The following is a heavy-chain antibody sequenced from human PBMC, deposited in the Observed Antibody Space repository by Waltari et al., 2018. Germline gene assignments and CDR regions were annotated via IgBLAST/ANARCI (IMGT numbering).Heavy chain of an antibody. V-gene: IGHV3-72*01. J-gene: IGHJ4*02. CDR1: GFTFSDHY. CDR3: ARVYSSSWSGSYFDC. CDR2: TRNKAKSYTT. D-gene: IGHD6-13*01. Sequence: ELQLVESGGGLVQPGGSLRLSCAASGFTFSDHYMDWVRQAPGKGLEWVGRTRNKAKSYTTEYAASVKGRFTISRDDLKNSLYLQMNSLQTEDTAVYYCARVYSSSWSGSYFDCWGQGTLVTVSS.